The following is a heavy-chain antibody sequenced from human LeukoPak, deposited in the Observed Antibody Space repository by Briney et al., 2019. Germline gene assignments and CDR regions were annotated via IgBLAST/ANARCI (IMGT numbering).Heavy chain of an antibody. D-gene: IGHD3-16*02. J-gene: IGHJ6*03. CDR1: GFTFSSYS. Sequence: VGSLRLSCAASGFTFSSYSMNWVRQAPGKGLEWVSSISSSSSTIYYADSVKGRFTISRDNAKKSLYLQMNSLRAEDTAVYYCARGVSYMDVWGKGTTVTVSS. V-gene: IGHV3-48*01. CDR2: ISSSSSTI. CDR3: ARGVSYMDV.